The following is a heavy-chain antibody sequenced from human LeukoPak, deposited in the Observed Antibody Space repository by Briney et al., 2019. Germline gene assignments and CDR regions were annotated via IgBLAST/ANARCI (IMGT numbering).Heavy chain of an antibody. CDR3: AKVSGGGLYYDGMDA. J-gene: IGHJ6*02. CDR1: GFTFSSYS. Sequence: GGSLRLSCAASGFTFSSYSMNWVRQAPGKGLEWVSYISSSSTTIYYADSVKGRFTISRDNAKNSLYLQMNSLRAEDTAVYYCAKVSGGGLYYDGMDAWGQGTTVTVSS. D-gene: IGHD1-14*01. CDR2: ISSSSTTI. V-gene: IGHV3-48*01.